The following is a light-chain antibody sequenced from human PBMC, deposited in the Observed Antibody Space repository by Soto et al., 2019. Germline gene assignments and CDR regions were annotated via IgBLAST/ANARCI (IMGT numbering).Light chain of an antibody. CDR2: EVT. CDR1: SSDVGIYNY. Sequence: QSALTQPASVSGSPGQSIAISCTGSSSDVGIYNYVSWYQQHPGKVPNLIVYEVTNRPSGVSNRFSGSKSGNTASLTISGLQAEDEADYYCGSYTTSSTRVFGTGTKLTVL. J-gene: IGLJ1*01. CDR3: GSYTTSSTRV. V-gene: IGLV2-14*01.